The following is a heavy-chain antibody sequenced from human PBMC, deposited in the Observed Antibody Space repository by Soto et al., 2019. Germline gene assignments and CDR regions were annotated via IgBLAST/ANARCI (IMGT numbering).Heavy chain of an antibody. Sequence: LRLSCAASGFTVSNNYLNWVRQSPGKGLEWVSFLDSGGSTYYSDSAKGRFTISRDNSKNTLYLQMNSLRAQDTAVYYCAISRYYFDGSDSHDAFDIWGQGTMVTVSS. CDR2: LDSGGST. V-gene: IGHV3-66*01. D-gene: IGHD3-22*01. CDR3: AISRYYFDGSDSHDAFDI. CDR1: GFTVSNNY. J-gene: IGHJ3*02.